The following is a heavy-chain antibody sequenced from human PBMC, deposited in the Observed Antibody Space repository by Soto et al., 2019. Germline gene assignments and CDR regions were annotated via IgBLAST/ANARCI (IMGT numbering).Heavy chain of an antibody. D-gene: IGHD6-13*01. Sequence: QVQLVESGGGVVKPGRSLRLSCAASGFTFGGYGMSWVRQAPGKGLEWVAVISYDGSNKYYGDSVKGRCIISRDNSKTQLYLQMDSLRAEDTAVYDCARAHRDSIAAAGSYWGQGTLVTVSS. CDR2: ISYDGSNK. CDR1: GFTFGGYG. J-gene: IGHJ4*02. V-gene: IGHV3-33*01. CDR3: ARAHRDSIAAAGSY.